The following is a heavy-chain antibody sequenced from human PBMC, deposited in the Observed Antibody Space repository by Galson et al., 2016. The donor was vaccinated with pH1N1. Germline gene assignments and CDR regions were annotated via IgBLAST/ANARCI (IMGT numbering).Heavy chain of an antibody. J-gene: IGHJ4*02. Sequence: SVKVSCKASEYTFIGYYIHWMRQAPGHGLAWMGRINPNNGDTHYAQNFQGRVTMTRDTSISTAYMVLNSLRSDDTAVYYCARVNTYDSSGYYPFDYWGQGTQVTVSS. CDR3: ARVNTYDSSGYYPFDY. D-gene: IGHD3-22*01. CDR1: EYTFIGYY. CDR2: INPNNGDT. V-gene: IGHV1-2*06.